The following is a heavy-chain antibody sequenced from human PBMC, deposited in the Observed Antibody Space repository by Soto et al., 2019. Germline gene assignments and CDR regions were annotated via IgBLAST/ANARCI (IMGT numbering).Heavy chain of an antibody. V-gene: IGHV1-69*13. Sequence: ASVKVSCKASGGTFSSYAISWVRQAPGQGLEWMGGIIPIFGTANYAQKFQGRVTITADESTSTAYMELSSLRSEDTAVYYCARDYAAAGTFNWFDPWGQGTLVTV. D-gene: IGHD6-13*01. CDR2: IIPIFGTA. CDR1: GGTFSSYA. CDR3: ARDYAAAGTFNWFDP. J-gene: IGHJ5*02.